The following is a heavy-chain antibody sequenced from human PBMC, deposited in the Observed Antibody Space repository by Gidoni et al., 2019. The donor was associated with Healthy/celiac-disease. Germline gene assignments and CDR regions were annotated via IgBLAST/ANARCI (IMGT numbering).Heavy chain of an antibody. CDR1: GYTFTSYY. CDR3: ARGPLGSSWFPHWFDP. J-gene: IGHJ5*02. Sequence: QVQLVQSGAEVKKPGASVKVSCTASGYTFTSYYMHWVRQAPGQGLEWMGIINPSGGSTSYAQKFQGRVTMTRDTSTSTVYMELSSLRSEDTAVYYCARGPLGSSWFPHWFDPWGQGTLVTVSS. D-gene: IGHD6-13*01. CDR2: INPSGGST. V-gene: IGHV1-46*01.